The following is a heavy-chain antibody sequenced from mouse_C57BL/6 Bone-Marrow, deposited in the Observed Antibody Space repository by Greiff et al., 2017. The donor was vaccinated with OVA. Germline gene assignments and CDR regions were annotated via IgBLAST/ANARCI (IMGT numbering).Heavy chain of an antibody. D-gene: IGHD1-1*01. V-gene: IGHV5-4*01. CDR1: GFTFSRYA. CDR2: ISDGGSYT. J-gene: IGHJ3*01. CDR3: ARDRGYYYGSSQDWFAY. Sequence: EVKLVESGGGLVKPGGSLKLSCAASGFTFSRYAMSWVRQTPEKRLEWVATISDGGSYTYYPDNVKGRFTISRDNAKNNLYLQMRHLKSEDTAMYYCARDRGYYYGSSQDWFAYWGQGTLVTVSA.